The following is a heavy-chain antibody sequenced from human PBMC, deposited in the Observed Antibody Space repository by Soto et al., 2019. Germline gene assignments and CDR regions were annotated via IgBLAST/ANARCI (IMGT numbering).Heavy chain of an antibody. J-gene: IGHJ4*02. CDR3: AKGGITGTTYAFDY. CDR1: GFTFDDYA. Sequence: SLRLSCAASGFTFDDYAMHWVRQAPGKGLEWVSGISWNSGSIGYADSVKGRFTISRDNAKNSLYLQMNSLRAEDTALYYCAKGGITGTTYAFDYWGQGTLVTVSS. V-gene: IGHV3-9*01. D-gene: IGHD1-7*01. CDR2: ISWNSGSI.